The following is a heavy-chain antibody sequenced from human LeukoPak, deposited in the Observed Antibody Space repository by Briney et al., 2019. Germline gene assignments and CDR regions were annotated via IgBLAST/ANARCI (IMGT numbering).Heavy chain of an antibody. D-gene: IGHD6-6*01. V-gene: IGHV4-59*01. Sequence: SETLPLTCSVSAASISDYYWSWIRLPPGKGLEWIGYIYYSGTTNYNPSLKSRVTISKDPSKNQISLKLTSVTHADTAVYYCARGSNLFDPWGQGILVTVSS. CDR2: IYYSGTT. CDR3: ARGSNLFDP. CDR1: AASISDYY. J-gene: IGHJ5*02.